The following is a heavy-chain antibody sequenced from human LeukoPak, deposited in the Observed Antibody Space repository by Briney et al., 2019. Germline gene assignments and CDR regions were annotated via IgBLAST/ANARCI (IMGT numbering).Heavy chain of an antibody. CDR2: IYYSGST. CDR3: ARGGNWFDY. D-gene: IGHD4-23*01. CDR1: DGSISNYY. V-gene: IGHV4-59*01. J-gene: IGHJ4*02. Sequence: SSETLSLTCSVSDGSISNYYWSWIRQPPGKGLEWTGYIYYSGSTNYNPSLKSRVTISVDTSKSQFSLKVSSVTAADTAVYYCARGGNWFDYWGQGTRVTVSS.